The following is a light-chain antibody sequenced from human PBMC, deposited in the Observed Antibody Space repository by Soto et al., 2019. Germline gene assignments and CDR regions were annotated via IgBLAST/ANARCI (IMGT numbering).Light chain of an antibody. V-gene: IGKV3-20*01. CDR1: QSVSSTY. CDR3: HQYSSSTKT. CDR2: GAS. Sequence: EIVLTQSPGTLSLSPGERATLSCRASQSVSSTYLAWYQQRPGQAPRLLIYGASSRATGIPDRFSGSGSGTDFTLTISRPEPEDFAVYYCHQYSSSTKTFGQGTKVDIK. J-gene: IGKJ1*01.